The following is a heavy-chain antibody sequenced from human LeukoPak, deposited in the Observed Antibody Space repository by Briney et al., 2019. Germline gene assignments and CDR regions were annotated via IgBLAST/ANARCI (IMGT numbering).Heavy chain of an antibody. CDR2: INHSGST. J-gene: IGHJ5*02. CDR3: ARGLPFDP. CDR1: SGSFSGYY. V-gene: IGHV4-34*01. Sequence: SETLSLTCAVYSGSFSGYYWSWIRQPPGKGLEWIGEINHSGSTNYNPTLKSRVTISVDTSKNQFSLKLSSVTAADTAVYYCARGLPFDPWGQGTLVTVPS.